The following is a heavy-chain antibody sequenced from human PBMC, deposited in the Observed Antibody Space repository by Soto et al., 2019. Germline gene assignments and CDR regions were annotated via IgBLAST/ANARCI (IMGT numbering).Heavy chain of an antibody. CDR3: AKDWRYYDGGPPNYFDF. V-gene: IGHV3-23*01. CDR2: ISGSGGNT. CDR1: GFTFSSYA. J-gene: IGHJ4*02. D-gene: IGHD1-26*01. Sequence: EVQLLESGGGLVQPGGSLSLSCAASGFTFSSYAMSWVRQAPGKGLDWVSAISGSGGNTYYADSVKGRFTISRDNSKNTLYLQMNTLRAEDTAVYYCAKDWRYYDGGPPNYFDFWGQGTLVTVSS.